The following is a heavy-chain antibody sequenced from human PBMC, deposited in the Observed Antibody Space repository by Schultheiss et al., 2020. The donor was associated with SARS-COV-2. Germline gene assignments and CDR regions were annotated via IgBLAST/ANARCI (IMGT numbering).Heavy chain of an antibody. D-gene: IGHD3-10*01. CDR2: FHPDDTT. J-gene: IGHJ5*02. CDR1: GFAFSSYA. Sequence: GGSLRLSCAASGFAFSSYAMSWVRQAPGKGLEWVSVFHPDDTTHYADSVKGRFTISRDNAKSSLYLQMNSLRVEDTAVYYCAGGDSDPWGQGTLVTVSS. CDR3: AGGDSDP. V-gene: IGHV3-23*03.